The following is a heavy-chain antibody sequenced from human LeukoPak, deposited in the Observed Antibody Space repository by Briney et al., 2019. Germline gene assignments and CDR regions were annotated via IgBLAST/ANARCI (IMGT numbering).Heavy chain of an antibody. CDR1: GGSISSGDYY. V-gene: IGHV4-30-4*01. CDR3: ASTGDTGDDAFDI. CDR2: IYYSGST. D-gene: IGHD7-27*01. Sequence: PSQTLSLTCTVSGGSISSGDYYWSWIRQPPGKGLEWIGYIYYSGSTYYNPSLKSRVTISVDTSKNQFSLKLSSVTAADTAVYYCASTGDTGDDAFDIWGQGTMVTVSS. J-gene: IGHJ3*02.